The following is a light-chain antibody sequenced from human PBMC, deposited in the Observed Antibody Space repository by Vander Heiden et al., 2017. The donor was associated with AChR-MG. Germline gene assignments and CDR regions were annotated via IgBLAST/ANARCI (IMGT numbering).Light chain of an antibody. CDR1: QSISSW. J-gene: IGKJ3*01. CDR2: KAS. Sequence: DIQMPQSPSTLSASVGARVTITCRASQSISSWLAWYQQKPGKAPNLLIYKASSLESGVPSRFSGSGSGTEFTLTISSLQPDDFATYYCQQYNSYPFTFGHGTKVDIK. V-gene: IGKV1-5*03. CDR3: QQYNSYPFT.